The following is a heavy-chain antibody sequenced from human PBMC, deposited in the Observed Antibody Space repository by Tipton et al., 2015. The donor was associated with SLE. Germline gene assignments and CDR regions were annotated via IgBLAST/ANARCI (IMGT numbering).Heavy chain of an antibody. CDR2: IYYSGTT. Sequence: QLVQSGAEVKPSGTLSLTCTVSGGSITSRYWNWVRQPPGKGLEWIGYIYYSGTTSYNSSFKSRVTISVDSAKNQFSLKVSSVTAADTAVYFCARGDFWSGLDYWGQGALVTVS. CDR1: GGSITSRY. V-gene: IGHV4-59*11. J-gene: IGHJ4*02. D-gene: IGHD3-3*01. CDR3: ARGDFWSGLDY.